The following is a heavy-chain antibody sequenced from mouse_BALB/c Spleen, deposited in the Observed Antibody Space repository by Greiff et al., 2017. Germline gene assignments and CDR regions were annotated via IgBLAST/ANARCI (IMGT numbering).Heavy chain of an antibody. Sequence: EVQLVESGPGLVKPSQSLSLTCTVTGYSITSDYAWNWIRQFPGNKLEWMGYISYSGSTSYNPSLKSRISITRDTSKNQFFLQLNSVTTEDTATYYCAKGTYYRYDAWFAYWGQGTLVTVSA. D-gene: IGHD2-14*01. CDR2: ISYSGST. CDR1: GYSITSDYA. J-gene: IGHJ3*01. V-gene: IGHV3-2*02. CDR3: AKGTYYRYDAWFAY.